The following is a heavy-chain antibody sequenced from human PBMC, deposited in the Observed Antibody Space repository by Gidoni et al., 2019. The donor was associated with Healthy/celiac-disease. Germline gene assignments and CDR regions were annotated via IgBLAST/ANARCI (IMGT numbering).Heavy chain of an antibody. CDR3: ARGVGYCSSTSCLHFDY. CDR2: INHSGST. J-gene: IGHJ4*02. D-gene: IGHD2-2*01. Sequence: QVQLQQWGAGLLKPSETLSLTCAVYGGSFSGYYWSWIRQPPGKGLEWIGEINHSGSTNYNPSLKSRVTISVDTSKNQFSLKLSSVTAADTAVYYCARGVGYCSSTSCLHFDYWGQGTLVTVSS. CDR1: GGSFSGYY. V-gene: IGHV4-34*01.